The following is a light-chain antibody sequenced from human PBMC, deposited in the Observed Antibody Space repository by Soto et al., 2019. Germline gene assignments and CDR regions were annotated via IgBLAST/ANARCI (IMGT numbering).Light chain of an antibody. CDR2: GAS. J-gene: IGKJ1*01. CDR3: QQYNNWPET. V-gene: IGKV3-15*01. CDR1: QSVGTN. Sequence: EIEMTQSPATLSLSPGERATLSCRASQSVGTNLAWYQQKPGQAPRLLIFGASTRATGVPARISGSGSGTAFTLTISSLQSEDFAMYYCQQYNNWPETFGQGTEVEIK.